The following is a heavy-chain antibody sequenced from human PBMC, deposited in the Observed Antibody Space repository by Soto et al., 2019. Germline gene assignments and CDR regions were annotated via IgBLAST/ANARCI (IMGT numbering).Heavy chain of an antibody. CDR1: GGTFSSYA. CDR2: ITPSGGST. CDR3: ARPSLYDILTY. Sequence: ASVKVSCKASGGTFSSYAISWVRQAPGQGLEWMGVITPSGGSTSYAQKFQGRVTMTRDTSTSTVYMELSSLRSEDTAVYYCARPSLYDILTYWGQGTLVTVSS. J-gene: IGHJ4*02. V-gene: IGHV1-46*03. D-gene: IGHD3-9*01.